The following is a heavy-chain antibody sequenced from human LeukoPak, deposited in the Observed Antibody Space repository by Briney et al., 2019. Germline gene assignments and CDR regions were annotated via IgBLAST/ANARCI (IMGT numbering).Heavy chain of an antibody. Sequence: SETLTLTCAVYGGSFSSYYWSWIRQPPGKGLEWIGEINHSGSTNYNPSPKRRVTISVDTSKNQFSLKLSSVTAADTAVYYCARVWQQLVGYYYYYYMYVGGKGTTVTVSS. J-gene: IGHJ6*03. D-gene: IGHD6-13*01. CDR1: GGSFSSYY. V-gene: IGHV4-34*01. CDR3: ARVWQQLVGYYYYYYMYV. CDR2: INHSGST.